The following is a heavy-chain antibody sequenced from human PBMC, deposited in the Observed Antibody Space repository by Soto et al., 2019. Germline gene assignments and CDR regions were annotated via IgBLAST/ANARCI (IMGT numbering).Heavy chain of an antibody. J-gene: IGHJ3*02. Sequence: PGGSLRLSCAASGFTFSTSSIHWVRQAPGKRLEWVAHISTDTNRQYYAGPVRGRFTGSRDNSKNTVYLQMSSLRDEDTAVYYCARGPASGAFYIWGHGTMVTVSS. V-gene: IGHV3-30*03. CDR3: ARGPASGAFYI. CDR2: ISTDTNRQ. D-gene: IGHD1-26*01. CDR1: GFTFSTSS.